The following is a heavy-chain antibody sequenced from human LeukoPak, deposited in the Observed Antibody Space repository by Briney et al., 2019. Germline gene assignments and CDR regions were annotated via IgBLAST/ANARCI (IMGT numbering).Heavy chain of an antibody. CDR3: ARGNTRSWFDP. V-gene: IGHV3-13*01. CDR2: IGTAGDT. CDR1: GFTFSSYD. Sequence: WGSLRLYCAASGFTFSSYDMHWVRQATGKGLEWGSAIGTAGDTYYPGSVKGRFTISRENAKNSLYLQMNSLRAGDTAVYYCARGNTRSWFDPWGQGTLVTVSS. J-gene: IGHJ5*02.